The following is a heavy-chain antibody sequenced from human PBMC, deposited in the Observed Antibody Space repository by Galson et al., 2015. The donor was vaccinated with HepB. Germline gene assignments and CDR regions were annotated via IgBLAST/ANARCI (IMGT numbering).Heavy chain of an antibody. V-gene: IGHV3-66*02. CDR3: ERGGHGGNSFSFDY. J-gene: IGHJ4*02. CDR2: IYSAGST. D-gene: IGHD4-23*01. CDR1: GFTFSSNY. Sequence: SLKLSCTASGFTFSSNYMSWVRQAPGKGLEWVSVIYSAGSTSYADSVKGRCTISRDNSKNTLYLQMNSLRAEDTAVYYFERGGHGGNSFSFDYWGQGTLVTVSS.